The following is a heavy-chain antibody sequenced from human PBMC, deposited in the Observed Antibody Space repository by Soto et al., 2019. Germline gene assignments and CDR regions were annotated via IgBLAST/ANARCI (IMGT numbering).Heavy chain of an antibody. Sequence: QVQLVQSGPEVKKSGASVKVSCKASGYTFTAYGISWVRQAPGQGLEWMGWISVHNGNTNCAQNFKDRVTMTIDTATPTAYMELRSLRSDDTAVYYCARGFAGRVVTWYNLDYWGLGTLVTVSS. D-gene: IGHD1-20*01. J-gene: IGHJ4*02. CDR1: GYTFTAYG. CDR3: ARGFAGRVVTWYNLDY. V-gene: IGHV1-18*01. CDR2: ISVHNGNT.